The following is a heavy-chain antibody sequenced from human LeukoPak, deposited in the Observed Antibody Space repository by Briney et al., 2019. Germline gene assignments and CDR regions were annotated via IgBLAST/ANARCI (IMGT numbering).Heavy chain of an antibody. V-gene: IGHV1-18*01. J-gene: IGHJ4*02. D-gene: IGHD3-22*01. CDR2: ISAYNGNT. Sequence: GASVKVSCKASGYTFTSYGISWVRQAPGQGLEWMGWISAYNGNTNYAQKLQGRVTMTTDTSTSTAYMELRSLRVEDTAVYYCARDDDTSSHYSLFEYWGQGTLVTVSS. CDR3: ARDDDTSSHYSLFEY. CDR1: GYTFTSYG.